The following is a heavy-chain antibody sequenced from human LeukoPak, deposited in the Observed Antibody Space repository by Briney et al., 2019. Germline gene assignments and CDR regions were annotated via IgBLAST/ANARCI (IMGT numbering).Heavy chain of an antibody. D-gene: IGHD3-16*02. V-gene: IGHV4-30-4*01. CDR2: IYYSGST. J-gene: IGHJ4*02. Sequence: PSQTLSLTCTVSGGSISSGGYYWSWIRQPPGKGLEWIGYIYYSGSTYYNPSLKSRVTISVDTSKNQFSLKLSSVTAADTAVYYCARAPSFMITFGGVIVEDDLGWYFDYWGQGTLVTVSS. CDR1: GGSISSGGYY. CDR3: ARAPSFMITFGGVIVEDDLGWYFDY.